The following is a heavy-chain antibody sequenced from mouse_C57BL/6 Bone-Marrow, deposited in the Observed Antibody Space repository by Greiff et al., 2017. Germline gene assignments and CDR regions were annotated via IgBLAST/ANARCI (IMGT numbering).Heavy chain of an antibody. CDR2: IYPGDGDT. Sequence: QVQLQQSGPELVKPGASVKISCKASGYAFSSSWMNWVKQRPGKGLEWIGRIYPGDGDTNYNGKFKGKATLTADKSSSTAYMQLSSLTSEDSAVYFCAPYYYGSSGAYWGQGTLVTVSA. CDR3: APYYYGSSGAY. J-gene: IGHJ3*01. D-gene: IGHD1-1*01. CDR1: GYAFSSSW. V-gene: IGHV1-82*01.